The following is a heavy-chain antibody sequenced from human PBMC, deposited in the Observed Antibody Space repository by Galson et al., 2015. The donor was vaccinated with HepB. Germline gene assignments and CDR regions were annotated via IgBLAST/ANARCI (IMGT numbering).Heavy chain of an antibody. CDR3: ARERDGYKIALEY. V-gene: IGHV4-4*07. J-gene: IGHJ4*02. D-gene: IGHD5-24*01. Sequence: ETLSLTCTVSGGSINSYYWNWIRQPAGKGLEWIGRMDSRGGTNYNPSLKSRVTMSADTSKNHFSLKLTSVTAADTAMYFCARERDGYKIALEYWGQGILVTVSS. CDR2: MDSRGGT. CDR1: GGSINSYY.